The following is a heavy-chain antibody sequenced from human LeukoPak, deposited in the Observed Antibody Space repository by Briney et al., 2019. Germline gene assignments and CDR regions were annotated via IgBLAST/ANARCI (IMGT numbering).Heavy chain of an antibody. CDR3: ARHSPADSRSFPLDY. V-gene: IGHV4-39*01. CDR1: GGSISSSSYY. D-gene: IGHD3-10*01. Sequence: SEALSLTCTVSGGSISSSSYYWGWIRQPPGKGLEWIGSIYYSGSTYYNPSLTSRVTISVDTSKNQFSLKLSSVTAADTAVYYCARHSPADSRSFPLDYWGQGTLVTVSS. CDR2: IYYSGST. J-gene: IGHJ4*02.